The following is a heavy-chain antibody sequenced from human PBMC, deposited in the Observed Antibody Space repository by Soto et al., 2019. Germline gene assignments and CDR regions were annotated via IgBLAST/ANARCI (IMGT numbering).Heavy chain of an antibody. D-gene: IGHD1-26*01. V-gene: IGHV4-4*02. Sequence: QVQLQESGPGLVKPSGTLSLTCAVSGGSISSSNWWSWVRQPPGKGLEWIGEIYHSGSTNYNPSLKSRVTISXXXXXXXXXXXXXXXXXXXXXXXXXXRAHPPXXELTIWGQGTLVTVSS. CDR1: GGSISSSNW. J-gene: IGHJ4*02. CDR2: IYHSGST. CDR3: XRAHPPXXELTI.